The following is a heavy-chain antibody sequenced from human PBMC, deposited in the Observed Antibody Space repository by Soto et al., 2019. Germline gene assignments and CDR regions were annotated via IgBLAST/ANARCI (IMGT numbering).Heavy chain of an antibody. CDR1: GFTFSYYG. CDR2: ILSDGRNE. CDR3: AKDWGDGRNPIDP. Sequence: QVHLVESGGGVVQPGRSLRLSCTASGFTFSYYGMHWVRQAPGKGLDWVAQILSDGRNEYYADSVKGRFTISRDNSKNTVYLQMNSRRGEDTAVYYCAKDWGDGRNPIDPWGQGTLVTVSS. J-gene: IGHJ5*02. V-gene: IGHV3-30*18. D-gene: IGHD7-27*01.